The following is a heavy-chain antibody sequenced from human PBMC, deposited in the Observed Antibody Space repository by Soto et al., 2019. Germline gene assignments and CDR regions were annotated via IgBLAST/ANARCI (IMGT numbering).Heavy chain of an antibody. J-gene: IGHJ4*02. CDR1: GFTFCSYW. V-gene: IGHV3-74*01. D-gene: IGHD2-15*01. CDR3: ARVCTGGSCYQFDS. Sequence: GGSLRLSCAASGFTFCSYWMHWVRQAPGKGLVWVSRINGDGSNTNYADSVKGRFTISRDNAKNTLYLQMNSLRADDTAVYYCARVCTGGSCYQFDSWGQGTLVTVSS. CDR2: INGDGSNT.